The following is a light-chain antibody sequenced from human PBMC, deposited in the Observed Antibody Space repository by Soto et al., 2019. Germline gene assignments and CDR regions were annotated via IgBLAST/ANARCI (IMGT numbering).Light chain of an antibody. CDR2: SNN. V-gene: IGLV1-44*01. J-gene: IGLJ1*01. CDR3: AAWDGSVPGSFV. CDR1: SSNIGRNT. Sequence: QPALTQPPSTSGTPGQSVTISCSGSSSNIGRNTVNWYQQLPGTAPKLLIYSNNQRPSGVPDRFSGSKSGTSASLAISGLQSEDEAEYYCAAWDGSVPGSFVFGTGTKVTXL.